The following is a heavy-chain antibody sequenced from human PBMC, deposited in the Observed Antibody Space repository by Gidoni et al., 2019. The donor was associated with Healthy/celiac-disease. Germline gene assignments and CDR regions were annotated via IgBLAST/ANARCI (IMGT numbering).Heavy chain of an antibody. V-gene: IGHV4-34*01. D-gene: IGHD3-9*01. CDR1: GGSFSGYY. J-gene: IGHJ5*02. Sequence: QVQLQQWGAGLLKPSETLSLTCAVYGGSFSGYYWSWIRQPPGKGLEWIGEINHSGSTNYNPSLKSRVTISVDTSKNQFSLKLSSVTAADTAVYYCARGRVRYFDWLLSDNWFDPWGQGTLVTVSS. CDR2: INHSGST. CDR3: ARGRVRYFDWLLSDNWFDP.